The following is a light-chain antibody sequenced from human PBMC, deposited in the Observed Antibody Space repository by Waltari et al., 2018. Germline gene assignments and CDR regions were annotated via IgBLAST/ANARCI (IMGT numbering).Light chain of an antibody. CDR1: NSDVGTYNY. CDR2: GVT. Sequence: QSALTQPPSASGSPGQSVTISCAGTNSDVGTYNYVSWYQHHPGKAPKLLIYGVTERLPGVPHRFSGSKAGTTASLTVSGLQADDEADYYCTSYGGVNVLGVLFGGGTKLTVL. CDR3: TSYGGVNVLGVL. J-gene: IGLJ2*01. V-gene: IGLV2-8*01.